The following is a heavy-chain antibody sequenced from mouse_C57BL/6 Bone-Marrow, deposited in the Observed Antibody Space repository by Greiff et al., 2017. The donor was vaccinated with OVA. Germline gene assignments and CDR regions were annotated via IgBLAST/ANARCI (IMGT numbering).Heavy chain of an antibody. CDR3: ARGGGWLLRGYFDY. V-gene: IGHV1-26*01. D-gene: IGHD2-3*01. Sequence: EVQLQQSGPELVKPGASVKISCKASGYTFTDYYMNWVKQSHGKSLEWIGDINPNNGGTSYNQKFKGKATLTVDKSSSTAYMELRSLTSEDSAVYYGARGGGWLLRGYFDYWGQGTTLTVSS. J-gene: IGHJ2*01. CDR2: INPNNGGT. CDR1: GYTFTDYY.